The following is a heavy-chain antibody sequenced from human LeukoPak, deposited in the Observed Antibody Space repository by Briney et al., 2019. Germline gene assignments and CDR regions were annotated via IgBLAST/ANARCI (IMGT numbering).Heavy chain of an antibody. Sequence: GGSLRLSCAASGFTFSSYAMSWVRQAPGKGLEWVSAISGSGGSTYYEDSVKGRFTISRDNSKNTLYLQMNSLRAEDTAVYYCAKYYYDSSGYYGGPFDYWGQGTLVTVSS. CDR1: GFTFSSYA. CDR2: ISGSGGST. J-gene: IGHJ4*02. V-gene: IGHV3-23*01. CDR3: AKYYYDSSGYYGGPFDY. D-gene: IGHD3-22*01.